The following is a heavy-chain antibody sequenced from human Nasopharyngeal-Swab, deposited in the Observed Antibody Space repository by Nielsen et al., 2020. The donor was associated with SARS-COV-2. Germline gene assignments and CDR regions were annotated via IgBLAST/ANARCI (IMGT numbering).Heavy chain of an antibody. CDR2: IIPILGIA. Sequence: SVKVSCKASGGTFSSYAISWVRQAPGQGLEWMGRIIPILGIANYAQKFQGRVTITADKSTSTAYMELSSLRSEDTAVYYYARGIVVVPAAMDHYYYYGMDVWGQGTTVTVSS. V-gene: IGHV1-69*04. CDR3: ARGIVVVPAAMDHYYYYGMDV. J-gene: IGHJ6*02. D-gene: IGHD2-2*01. CDR1: GGTFSSYA.